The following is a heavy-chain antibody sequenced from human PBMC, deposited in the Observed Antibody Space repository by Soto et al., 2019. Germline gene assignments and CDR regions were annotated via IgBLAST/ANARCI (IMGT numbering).Heavy chain of an antibody. J-gene: IGHJ6*03. V-gene: IGHV3-33*01. Sequence: GGSLRLSCAASGFTFSSYGMHWVRQAPGKGLEWVAVIWYDGSNKYYADSVKGRFTISRDNSKNTLYLQMNSLRAEDTAVYYCARGAEDYGDYEPTYYYYYYYMDVWGKGTTVTVSS. D-gene: IGHD4-17*01. CDR1: GFTFSSYG. CDR2: IWYDGSNK. CDR3: ARGAEDYGDYEPTYYYYYYYMDV.